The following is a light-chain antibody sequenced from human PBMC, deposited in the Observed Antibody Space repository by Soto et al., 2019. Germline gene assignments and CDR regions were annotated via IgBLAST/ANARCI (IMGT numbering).Light chain of an antibody. CDR3: SSYTSSSTLAV. Sequence: QSALTQPASVSGSPGQSITISCTGTSSDVGGYNYVSWYQQHPGKAPKLMIYNVSNRPSGVSNRFSGSKSGNTASLTISGLQAEDEADYYCSSYTSSSTLAVFGEGTKLNVL. CDR1: SSDVGGYNY. CDR2: NVS. V-gene: IGLV2-14*01. J-gene: IGLJ3*02.